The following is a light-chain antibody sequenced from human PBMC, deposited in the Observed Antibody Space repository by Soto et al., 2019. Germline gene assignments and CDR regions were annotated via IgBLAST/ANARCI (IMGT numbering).Light chain of an antibody. V-gene: IGLV2-14*01. J-gene: IGLJ1*01. CDR2: EVI. CDR3: SSYTTTTSLV. Sequence: QLVLTQPASVSGSPGQSITISCTGTSGDVGAYNYVSWYQQHPGKAPRLMIYEVINRPSGVSIRFSGSKSGNTASLTISGLQAEDEADYFCSSYTTTTSLVFGTGTKVTVL. CDR1: SGDVGAYNY.